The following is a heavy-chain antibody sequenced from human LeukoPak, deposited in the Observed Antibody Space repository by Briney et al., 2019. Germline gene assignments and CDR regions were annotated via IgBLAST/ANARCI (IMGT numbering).Heavy chain of an antibody. CDR2: ITNGGSTI. CDR3: ARSIGLTGGGVDV. J-gene: IGHJ6*02. V-gene: IGHV3-11*01. D-gene: IGHD3-9*01. Sequence: GGPLRLSCAASGFTFSDYNMNWVRQAPGKGLEWVSYITNGGSTIHHADSVKGRFTISRDNAKKTLYLQMNSLRAEDTAVYYCARSIGLTGGGVDVWDQGTTVTVSS. CDR1: GFTFSDYN.